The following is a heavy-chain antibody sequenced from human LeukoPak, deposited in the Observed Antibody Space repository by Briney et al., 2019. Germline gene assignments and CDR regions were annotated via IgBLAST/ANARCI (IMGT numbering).Heavy chain of an antibody. V-gene: IGHV3-30*18. Sequence: GGSLTLSCAASGFTFSYFGLHWVRQAAGKGLEWVALISTDPSNKNYADSVKGRFTISRDNSINTLYLQMRSLRVEDTGVYYCVKDSSTTWFGRDSEWGRGTLVIVSS. J-gene: IGHJ4*02. D-gene: IGHD3-10*01. CDR2: ISTDPSNK. CDR3: VKDSSTTWFGRDSE. CDR1: GFTFSYFG.